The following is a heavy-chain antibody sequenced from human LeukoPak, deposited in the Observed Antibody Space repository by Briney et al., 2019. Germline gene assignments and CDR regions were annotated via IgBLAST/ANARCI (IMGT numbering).Heavy chain of an antibody. CDR2: INGNDGST. Sequence: ASVKVSCKASGYTFDNFYIHWVRRAPGQGPEWMGWINGNDGSTKYAQRFQWRVIMTRVTAISTVYMDLSGLRPDDTAIYYCARDEGSTYNQLDYWGQGTLVTVSS. CDR3: ARDEGSTYNQLDY. CDR1: GYTFDNFY. D-gene: IGHD1-14*01. J-gene: IGHJ4*02. V-gene: IGHV1-2*02.